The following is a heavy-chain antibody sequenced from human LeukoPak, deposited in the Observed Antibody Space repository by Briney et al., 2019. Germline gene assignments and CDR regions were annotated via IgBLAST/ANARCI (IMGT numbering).Heavy chain of an antibody. CDR2: IYTSGST. D-gene: IGHD6-13*01. Sequence: SETLSLTCTVSGGSISSYYWSWIRQPAGKGLEWIGRIYTSGSTNYNPSLKSRVTISVDTSKNQFSLKLSSVTAADTAVYYCARDRIAAAGKESYYYYYMDVWGKGTTVTISS. J-gene: IGHJ6*03. V-gene: IGHV4-4*07. CDR1: GGSISSYY. CDR3: ARDRIAAAGKESYYYYYMDV.